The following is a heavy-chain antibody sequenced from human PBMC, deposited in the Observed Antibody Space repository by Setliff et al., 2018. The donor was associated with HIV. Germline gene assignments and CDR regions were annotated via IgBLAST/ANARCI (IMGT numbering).Heavy chain of an antibody. CDR2: IYTSGST. V-gene: IGHV4-61*09. CDR3: ARRLYYYGSGSYYFDY. J-gene: IGHJ4*02. CDR1: GGSISSGSYY. Sequence: PSETLSLTCTVSGGSISSGSYYWSWIRQPAGKGLEWIGHIYTSGSTNYNPSLKSRVTISVDTSKNQFSLKLSSVTAADTAVYYCARRLYYYGSGSYYFDYWGQGTLVTVSS. D-gene: IGHD3-10*01.